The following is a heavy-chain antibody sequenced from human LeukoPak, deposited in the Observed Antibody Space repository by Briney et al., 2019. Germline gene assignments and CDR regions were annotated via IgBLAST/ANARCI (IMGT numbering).Heavy chain of an antibody. CDR2: IYYSGST. D-gene: IGHD3-22*01. Sequence: SETLSLTCSVSGGSMNSYYWSWIRQSPGKGLEWIGYIYYSGSTNYNPSLKSRVTISVDTSKNQISLNLTSVTAADTAVYFCARHRDYYDTWGHGTLVTVSS. V-gene: IGHV4-59*08. CDR3: ARHRDYYDT. J-gene: IGHJ4*01. CDR1: GGSMNSYY.